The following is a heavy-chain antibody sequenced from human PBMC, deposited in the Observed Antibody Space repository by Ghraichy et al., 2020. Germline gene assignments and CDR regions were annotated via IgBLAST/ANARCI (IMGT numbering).Heavy chain of an antibody. CDR3: ARLRYDFWSYYFHFDY. D-gene: IGHD3-3*01. V-gene: IGHV4-39*02. J-gene: IGHJ4*02. Sequence: SETLSLTCTVSGGSISSNIYYWGWIRQPPGKGLEWIGSVYYSGSTYCNPSLKSRVTMSVDTSKNHFSLKLSSVTAADTAVYYCARLRYDFWSYYFHFDYWGQGTLVTVSS. CDR1: GGSISSNIYY. CDR2: VYYSGST.